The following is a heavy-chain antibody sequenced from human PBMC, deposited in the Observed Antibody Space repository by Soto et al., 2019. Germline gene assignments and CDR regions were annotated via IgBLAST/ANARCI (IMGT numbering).Heavy chain of an antibody. J-gene: IGHJ6*02. V-gene: IGHV4-59*01. D-gene: IGHD2-21*02. CDR2: VYYSGGA. CDR3: TRDGDGRMTTNPYYYYGMDV. CDR1: GGSISGYY. Sequence: SETLSLTCTVPGGSISGYYWSWIRQPPGKGLEWIGNVYYSGGAKYNPSVKRRVSISVDTSKNQFSLNLSSVTAADTAVYYCTRDGDGRMTTNPYYYYGMDVWGPGITVTVSS.